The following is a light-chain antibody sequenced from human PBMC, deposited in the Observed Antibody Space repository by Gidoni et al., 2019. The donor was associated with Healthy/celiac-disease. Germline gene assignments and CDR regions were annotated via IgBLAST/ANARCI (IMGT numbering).Light chain of an antibody. CDR2: KAY. J-gene: IGKJ1*01. V-gene: IGKV1-5*03. CDR3: QQYNSYSRTWT. CDR1: QSISSW. Sequence: DIQMNQSPSTLSASVGERVPITCRASQSISSWLAWYQQKPGKAPKLLIYKAYSLESGVPSRFSGSGSGTEFTLTISSLQPDDFATYYRQQYNSYSRTWTFGQGTKVEIK.